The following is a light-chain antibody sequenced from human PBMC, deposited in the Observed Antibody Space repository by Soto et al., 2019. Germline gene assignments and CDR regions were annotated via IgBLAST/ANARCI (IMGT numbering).Light chain of an antibody. CDR1: QSVSSY. V-gene: IGKV3-11*01. CDR3: QQRSNWPLT. Sequence: IVLTQSPATLSLYPGEGATLSCVASQSVSSYLAWYQQKPGQAPRLLIYDASNRATGIPARFSGSGSGTDFTLTISSLEPEDFAVYYCQQRSNWPLTFGQGTRLEIK. J-gene: IGKJ5*01. CDR2: DAS.